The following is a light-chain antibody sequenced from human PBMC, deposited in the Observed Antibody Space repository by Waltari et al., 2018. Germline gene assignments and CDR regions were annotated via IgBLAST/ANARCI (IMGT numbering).Light chain of an antibody. CDR2: KAS. Sequence: DIQMTQSPSTLSASVGDRVTITCRARQSISSCFAWYQQKPGKAHKILIYKASSLESGVPARFSGSGSGTEFTLTISSLQPDDFSTYYCQQYNSWTFGQGTKVEIK. CDR1: QSISSC. V-gene: IGKV1-5*03. CDR3: QQYNSWT. J-gene: IGKJ1*01.